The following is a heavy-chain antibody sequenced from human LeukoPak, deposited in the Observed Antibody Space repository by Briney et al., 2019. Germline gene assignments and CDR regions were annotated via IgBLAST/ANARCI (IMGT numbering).Heavy chain of an antibody. CDR3: ARDLKGGWLQPAY. CDR1: GGTFSSYA. Sequence: ASVKVSCKASGGTFSSYAISWVRQAPGQGLEWMGWISAYNGNTNYAQKLQGRVTMTTDTSTSTVYMELSSLRSEDTAVYYCARDLKGGWLQPAYWGQGTLVTVSS. CDR2: ISAYNGNT. D-gene: IGHD5-24*01. J-gene: IGHJ4*02. V-gene: IGHV1-18*01.